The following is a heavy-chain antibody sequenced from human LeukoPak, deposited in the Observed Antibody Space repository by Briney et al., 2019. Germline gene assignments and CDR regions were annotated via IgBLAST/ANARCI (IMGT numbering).Heavy chain of an antibody. D-gene: IGHD2-15*01. J-gene: IGHJ4*02. Sequence: SETLSLTCTVSGRSISSYYWSWIRQPPGKGLEWIGYIYYSGSTNYNPSLKSRVTISVDTSKNQFSLKLSSVTAADTAVYYCAREMCSGGSCYSWGFDYWGQGTLVTVSS. V-gene: IGHV4-59*01. CDR2: IYYSGST. CDR3: AREMCSGGSCYSWGFDY. CDR1: GRSISSYY.